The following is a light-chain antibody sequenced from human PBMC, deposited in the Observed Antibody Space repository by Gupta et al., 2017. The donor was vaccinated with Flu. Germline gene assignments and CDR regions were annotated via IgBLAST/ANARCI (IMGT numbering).Light chain of an antibody. Sequence: EIVMTHSPATLSVSPGERATLSCRARQSVSSNLPWYQQKPGQGPRLLIYGSSTRDTGIPARFSGSGSGTDFTLTISRLQSEDFAIYYCKQGNNGPSWTFGQGTKVEIK. V-gene: IGKV3-15*01. CDR3: KQGNNGPSWT. CDR1: QSVSSN. J-gene: IGKJ1*01. CDR2: GSS.